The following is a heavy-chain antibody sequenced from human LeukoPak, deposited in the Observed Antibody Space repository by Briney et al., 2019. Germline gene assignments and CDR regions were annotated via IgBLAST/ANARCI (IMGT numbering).Heavy chain of an antibody. CDR2: ISGSVGST. V-gene: IGHV3-23*01. D-gene: IGHD3-10*01. Sequence: GGTLRLSCAASVFTFSSYGMSWVRQAPGTGLDWVSAISGSVGSTCYADSVKGRFTISRDNSKNTLYLQMNSLRAEDTAVYYCANGGVMVRGVPTAFDYWGQGTLVTVSS. J-gene: IGHJ4*02. CDR1: VFTFSSYG. CDR3: ANGGVMVRGVPTAFDY.